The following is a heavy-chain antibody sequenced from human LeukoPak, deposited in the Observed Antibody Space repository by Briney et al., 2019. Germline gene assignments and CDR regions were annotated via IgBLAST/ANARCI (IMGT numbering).Heavy chain of an antibody. CDR2: ISGSGGST. Sequence: TGGSLRLSCAASGFTFSSYAMSWVRQAPGKGLEWVSAISGSGGSTYYADSVKGWFTISRDNSKNTLYLQMNSLRAEDTAVYYCAKVPDIVVVPATYYFDYWGQGTLVTVSS. CDR3: AKVPDIVVVPATYYFDY. D-gene: IGHD2-2*01. CDR1: GFTFSSYA. J-gene: IGHJ4*02. V-gene: IGHV3-23*01.